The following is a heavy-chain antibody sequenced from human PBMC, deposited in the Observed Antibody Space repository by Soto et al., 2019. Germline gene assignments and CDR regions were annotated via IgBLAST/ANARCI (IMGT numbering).Heavy chain of an antibody. CDR2: IRSKAYGGTT. Sequence: GGSLRLSCTASGFTFGDYAMSWFRQAPGKGLEWVGFIRSKAYGGTTEYAASVKGRFTISRDDSKSIAYLQMNSLKTEDTAVYYCTRAPPLRATYYYYMDVWGKGTTVTVSS. J-gene: IGHJ6*03. CDR1: GFTFGDYA. D-gene: IGHD5-12*01. CDR3: TRAPPLRATYYYYMDV. V-gene: IGHV3-49*03.